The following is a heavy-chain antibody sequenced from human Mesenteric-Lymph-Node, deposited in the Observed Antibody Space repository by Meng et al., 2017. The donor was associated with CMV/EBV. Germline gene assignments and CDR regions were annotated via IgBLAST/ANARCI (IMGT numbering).Heavy chain of an antibody. V-gene: IGHV6-1*01. CDR3: ARDPDWGWLDY. CDR2: AFYRSKWYY. Sequence: GASVPSDPAAWSWIRPSPVRGLEWLGRAFYRSKWYYDYPLSLRSRVTINADTSKNQLSLQLKSVTPEDTAVYFCARDPDWGWLDYWGQGTLVTVSS. CDR1: GASVPSDPAA. D-gene: IGHD7-27*01. J-gene: IGHJ4*02.